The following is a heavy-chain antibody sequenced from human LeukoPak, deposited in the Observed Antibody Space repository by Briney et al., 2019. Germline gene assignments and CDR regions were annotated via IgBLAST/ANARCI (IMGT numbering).Heavy chain of an antibody. D-gene: IGHD3-9*01. Sequence: GRSLRLSCAASGFTFSNYVMHWVRQAPGKGPEWVAVISYDGSNKYYADSVKGRFTISRDNSKNTLYLQMSSLRAEDTAVYYCARVWYYDILTGVDYWGQGTLVTVSS. J-gene: IGHJ4*02. CDR2: ISYDGSNK. V-gene: IGHV3-30*04. CDR3: ARVWYYDILTGVDY. CDR1: GFTFSNYV.